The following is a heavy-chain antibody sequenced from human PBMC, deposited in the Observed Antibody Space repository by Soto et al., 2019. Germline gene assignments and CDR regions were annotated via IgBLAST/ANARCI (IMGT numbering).Heavy chain of an antibody. CDR3: ARGGEGIYSNPSVWFDP. CDR2: IIPIFGTA. D-gene: IGHD4-4*01. J-gene: IGHJ5*02. Sequence: SVKVSCKASGGTFSSYAISWVRQAPGQGLEWMGGIIPIFGTANYAQKFQGRVTITADESTSTAYRELSSLRSEDTAVYYCARGGEGIYSNPSVWFDPWGQGTLVTVSS. V-gene: IGHV1-69*13. CDR1: GGTFSSYA.